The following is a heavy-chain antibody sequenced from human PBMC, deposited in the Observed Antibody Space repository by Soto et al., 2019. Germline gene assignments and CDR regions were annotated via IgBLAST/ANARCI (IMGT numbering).Heavy chain of an antibody. D-gene: IGHD5-12*01. V-gene: IGHV5-51*01. CDR1: GYTFGSAW. CDR3: ARAPGGRNGYNRFDY. J-gene: IGHJ4*02. CDR2: IKPGTPDI. Sequence: GESLKISCKAVGYTFGSAWIGWVRQMPGKGLEWIGIIKPGTPDIRYSPSVRGHVTISADKSITTAYLQWDSLKASDTAIYYCARAPGGRNGYNRFDYWGQGTLVTVSS.